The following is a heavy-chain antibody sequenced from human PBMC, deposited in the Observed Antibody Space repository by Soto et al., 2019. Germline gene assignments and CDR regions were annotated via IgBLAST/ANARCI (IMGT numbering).Heavy chain of an antibody. CDR3: ARDVSSSWFDY. V-gene: IGHV3-11*01. D-gene: IGHD6-13*01. CDR1: GFTFSDYY. J-gene: IGHJ4*02. Sequence: PGGSLRLSCAASGFTFSDYYMSWIRQAPGKGLEWVSYISSSGSTIFYAGSVKGRFTISRDNAKNSLYLQMNSLRAEDTAVYYCARDVSSSWFDYWGQGTLVTVSS. CDR2: ISSSGSTI.